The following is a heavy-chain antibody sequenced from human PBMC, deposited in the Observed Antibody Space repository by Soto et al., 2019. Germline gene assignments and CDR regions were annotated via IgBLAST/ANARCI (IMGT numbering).Heavy chain of an antibody. CDR3: ARSTTVVTPAAVQH. Sequence: QVQLQESGPGLVKPSQTLSLTCTVSGGSISSGGYYLGWIRRHTGKVLEWIGYIYYSGSTYYNPSLKRRVTISVDTSKNQFALKLSSVTAADTAVYYCARSTTVVTPAAVQHWGQGTLVTVSS. D-gene: IGHD4-17*01. CDR1: GGSISSGGYY. J-gene: IGHJ1*01. CDR2: IYYSGST. V-gene: IGHV4-31*03.